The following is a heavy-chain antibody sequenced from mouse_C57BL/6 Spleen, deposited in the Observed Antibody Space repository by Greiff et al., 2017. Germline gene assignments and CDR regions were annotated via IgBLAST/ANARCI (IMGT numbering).Heavy chain of an antibody. CDR1: GYTFPSSW. CDR3: ARRGNEGFAY. J-gene: IGHJ3*01. D-gene: IGHD2-1*01. V-gene: IGHV1-59*01. CDR2: IDPSDSYT. Sequence: FQLQQPGAELVRPGTSVKLSCKASGYTFPSSWMHWVNQRPEQGLDWIGVIDPSDSYTNYNQKFKGKATLTVDTSSSTAYMQLSSLTSEDSAVYYCARRGNEGFAYWGQGTLVTVSA.